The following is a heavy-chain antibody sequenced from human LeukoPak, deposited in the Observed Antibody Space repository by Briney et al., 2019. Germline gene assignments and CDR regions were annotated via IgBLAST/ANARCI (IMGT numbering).Heavy chain of an antibody. J-gene: IGHJ4*02. CDR2: ISGSGGST. V-gene: IGHV3-23*01. Sequence: PEGSLRLSCAASGFTFSSYAMSWVRQAPGKGLEWVSAISGSGGSTYYADSVKGRFTISRDNSKNTLYLQMNSLRAEDTAVYYCAGITMIVVVITTFDYWGQGTLVTVSS. CDR1: GFTFSSYA. D-gene: IGHD3-22*01. CDR3: AGITMIVVVITTFDY.